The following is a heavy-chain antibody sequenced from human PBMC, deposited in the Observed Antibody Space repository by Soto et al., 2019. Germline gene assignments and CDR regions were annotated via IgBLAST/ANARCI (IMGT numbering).Heavy chain of an antibody. Sequence: ASVKVSCKAAGYTFTSYGISWVRQAPGQGLEWMGWISAYNGNTNYAQKLQGRVTMTTDTSTSTAYMELRSLRSDDTAVYYWARDLDYDSSGYSDYWGQGTLVTVSS. CDR2: ISAYNGNT. J-gene: IGHJ4*02. D-gene: IGHD3-22*01. CDR3: ARDLDYDSSGYSDY. CDR1: GYTFTSYG. V-gene: IGHV1-18*01.